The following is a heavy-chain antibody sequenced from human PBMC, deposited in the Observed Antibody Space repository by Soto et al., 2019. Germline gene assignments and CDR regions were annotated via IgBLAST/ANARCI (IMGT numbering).Heavy chain of an antibody. CDR1: GFTFSSYS. CDR2: ISSSSSYI. CDR3: ARDYGSGSYYTYYYYYYGMDV. V-gene: IGHV3-21*01. D-gene: IGHD3-10*01. J-gene: IGHJ6*02. Sequence: GGSLRLSCAASGFTFSSYSMNWVRQAPGKGLEWVSSISSSSSYIYYADSVKGRFTISRDNAKNSLYLQMNSLRAEDTAVYYCARDYGSGSYYTYYYYYYGMDVWGQGTTVTVSS.